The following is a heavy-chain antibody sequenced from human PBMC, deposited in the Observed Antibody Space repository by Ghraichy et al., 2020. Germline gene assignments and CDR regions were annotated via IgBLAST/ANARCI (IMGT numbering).Heavy chain of an antibody. J-gene: IGHJ5*02. Sequence: GGSLRLSCAASGFRFFNYVMSWVRQAPGKGLEWVSAISGSGDKTYYADSVKGQFTISRDNSKNKLYLQMNSLRVEDTAVYYCAKNLGHSYGQDCVDPWGEGALVTDPS. CDR1: GFRFFNYV. CDR2: ISGSGDKT. D-gene: IGHD5-18*01. CDR3: AKNLGHSYGQDCVDP. V-gene: IGHV3-23*01.